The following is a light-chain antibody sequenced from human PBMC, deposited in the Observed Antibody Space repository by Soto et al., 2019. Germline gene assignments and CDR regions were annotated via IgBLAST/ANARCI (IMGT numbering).Light chain of an antibody. CDR3: QHYKHYSQST. CDR1: QSISTW. J-gene: IGKJ2*01. CDR2: KAS. Sequence: DIQMTQSPSTLSASVGDRVTITCRAGQSISTWLAWYQQKPGKAPKVLVHKASSLENGVPSRFSGTGSETEFTLTISSLQPDDFATSYCQHYKHYSQSTFGQGTKLEIQ. V-gene: IGKV1-5*03.